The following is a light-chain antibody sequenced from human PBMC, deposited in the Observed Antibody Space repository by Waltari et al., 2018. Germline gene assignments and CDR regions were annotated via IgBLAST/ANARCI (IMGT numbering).Light chain of an antibody. Sequence: EIVMTQSPATLSVSPGERATLPCRASQSVSSNLAWDQQKPGQPPRLLIYGASTRATGIPARFSGSGSGTEFTLTISSLQSEDFAVYYCQQDNNWPRTFGQGTKVEIK. V-gene: IGKV3-15*01. CDR1: QSVSSN. J-gene: IGKJ1*01. CDR2: GAS. CDR3: QQDNNWPRT.